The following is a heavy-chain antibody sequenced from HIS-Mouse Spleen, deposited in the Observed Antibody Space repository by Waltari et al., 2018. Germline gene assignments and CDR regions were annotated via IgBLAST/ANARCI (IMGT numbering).Heavy chain of an antibody. D-gene: IGHD6-6*01. CDR3: AKDQLAGSSDAFDI. V-gene: IGHV3-9*01. CDR2: ISWNSGSI. Sequence: EVQLVESGGGLVQPGRSLRLSCAASGFTLVAYSMHWVRQAPGKGLEWVSGISWNSGSIGYADSVKGRFTISRDNAKNSLYLQMNSLRAEDTALYYCAKDQLAGSSDAFDIWGQGTMVTVSS. CDR1: GFTLVAYS. J-gene: IGHJ3*02.